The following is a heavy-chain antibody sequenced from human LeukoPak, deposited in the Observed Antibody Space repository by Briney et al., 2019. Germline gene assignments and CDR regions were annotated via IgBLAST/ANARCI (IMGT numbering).Heavy chain of an antibody. Sequence: GRSLRLSCAASGFTFSSYGMHWVRQAPGKGLEWVAVISYDGSNKYYADSVKGRFTISRDNSKNTLYLQMNSLRAEDTAVYYCARDRVRGVTSYYFDYWGQGTLVTVSS. CDR2: ISYDGSNK. D-gene: IGHD3-10*01. J-gene: IGHJ4*02. V-gene: IGHV3-30*03. CDR3: ARDRVRGVTSYYFDY. CDR1: GFTFSSYG.